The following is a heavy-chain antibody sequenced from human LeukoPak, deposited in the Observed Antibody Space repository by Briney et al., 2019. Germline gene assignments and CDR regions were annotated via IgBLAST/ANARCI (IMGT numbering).Heavy chain of an antibody. CDR1: GASVNSDSYY. Sequence: SETLSLTCAVSGASVNSDSYYWSWIRQPPGKGLEWVGHIYNGGSTNYNPSLKSRVTMSVDTSKNHFSVKLSSVTAADTAVYYCARHYRGLDYWGQGTLATVSS. CDR2: IYNGGST. CDR3: ARHYRGLDY. D-gene: IGHD4-23*01. J-gene: IGHJ4*02. V-gene: IGHV4-61*03.